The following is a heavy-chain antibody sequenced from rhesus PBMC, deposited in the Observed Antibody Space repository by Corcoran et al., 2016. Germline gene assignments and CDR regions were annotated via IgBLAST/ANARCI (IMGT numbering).Heavy chain of an antibody. J-gene: IGHJ4*01. D-gene: IGHD6-37*01. CDR1: GGSLSSSY. Sequence: QLQLQESGPGLVQPSETLSVTCAVSGGSLSSSYWSWIRQAPGKGLAWIGYIYGSGSSTNYNPSLKSRVTRSVDTAKNQLSLKLSAVTTADTAVYYWARYSGGCDYWGQGALVTVSS. CDR3: ARYSGGCDY. CDR2: IYGSGSST. V-gene: IGHV4-169*01.